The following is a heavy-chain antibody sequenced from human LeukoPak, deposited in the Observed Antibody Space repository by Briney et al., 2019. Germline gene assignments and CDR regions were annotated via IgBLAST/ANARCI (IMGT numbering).Heavy chain of an antibody. Sequence: SETLSLTCTVSGGPNSSSSYYWARIRQPPGKGLEWIGSIYYSGSIYYNPSLKSRVTLSEDTSKNQFSLKLTSVTAADTAVYYCAKSSSYYIDAFDIWGQGTMCSVSS. CDR2: IYYSGSI. CDR3: AKSSSYYIDAFDI. V-gene: IGHV4-39*07. CDR1: GGPNSSSSYY. D-gene: IGHD3-22*01. J-gene: IGHJ3*02.